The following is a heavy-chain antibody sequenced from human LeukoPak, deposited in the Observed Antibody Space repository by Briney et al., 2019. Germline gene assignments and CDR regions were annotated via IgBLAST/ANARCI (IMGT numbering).Heavy chain of an antibody. CDR3: ARDHRFSYGSGDDY. D-gene: IGHD3-10*01. CDR1: GYTFTGYY. J-gene: IGHJ4*02. V-gene: IGHV1-2*02. Sequence: ASVKVSCKASGYTFTGYYMHWVRQAPGQGLEWMGWINPNSGGTNYAQKFQGRVTMTRDTSISTAYMELSRLRSDDTAVYYCARDHRFSYGSGDDYWGQGTLVTVSS. CDR2: INPNSGGT.